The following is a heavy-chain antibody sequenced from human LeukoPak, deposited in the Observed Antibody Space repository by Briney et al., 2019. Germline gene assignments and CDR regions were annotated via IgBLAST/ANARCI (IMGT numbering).Heavy chain of an antibody. J-gene: IGHJ3*02. Sequence: GASVKVSCKASGYTFTSYYMHWVRQAPGQGLEWLGWINPETFKVEYAERFQGRVTMTRDTSISTAYMELSSLRSEDTAVYFCARESGAAPAFDIWGQGTLVTVSS. CDR1: GYTFTSYY. CDR3: ARESGAAPAFDI. V-gene: IGHV1-2*02. CDR2: INPETFKV. D-gene: IGHD1-26*01.